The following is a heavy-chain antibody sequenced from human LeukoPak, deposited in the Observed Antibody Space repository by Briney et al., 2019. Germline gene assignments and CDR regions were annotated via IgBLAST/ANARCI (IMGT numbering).Heavy chain of an antibody. D-gene: IGHD6-19*01. CDR1: GGSISSRSYY. J-gene: IGHJ4*02. V-gene: IGHV4-39*07. Sequence: SETLSLTCTVSGGSISSRSYYWGWIRQPPGKGLEWIGSIYYSGSTNYNPSLKSRVTMSVDTSKNQFSLKLSSVTAADTAVYYCARGASGWYGYYFDYWGQGTLVTVSS. CDR2: IYYSGST. CDR3: ARGASGWYGYYFDY.